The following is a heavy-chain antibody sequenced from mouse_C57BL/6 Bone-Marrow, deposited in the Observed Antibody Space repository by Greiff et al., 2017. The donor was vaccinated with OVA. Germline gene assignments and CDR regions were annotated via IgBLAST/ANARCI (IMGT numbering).Heavy chain of an antibody. CDR2: ISSGASYT. CDR3: ARLLWLRRFDY. Sequence: EVKLMESGGDLVKPGGSLKLSCAASGFTFSSYGMSWVRQTPDKRLEWVATISSGASYTSYPDSVQGRFHISRDNAKNALYLQMSSLKSEDTARDYCARLLWLRRFDYWGQGTTLTVSS. CDR1: GFTFSSYG. V-gene: IGHV5-6*01. D-gene: IGHD2-2*01. J-gene: IGHJ2*01.